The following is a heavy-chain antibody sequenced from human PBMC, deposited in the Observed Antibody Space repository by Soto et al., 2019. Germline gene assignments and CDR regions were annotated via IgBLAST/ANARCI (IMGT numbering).Heavy chain of an antibody. CDR2: INHSGST. J-gene: IGHJ4*02. D-gene: IGHD2-2*01. CDR1: GGSFSGYY. CDR3: ARGDIVVVPAAHFDY. Sequence: QVQLQQWGAGLLKPSETLSLTCAVYGGSFSGYYWSWIRQPPGKGLEWIGEINHSGSTNYNPSLKSRVTISVDTSKNQFSLKLRSVTAADTAVYYCARGDIVVVPAAHFDYWGQGTLVTVSS. V-gene: IGHV4-34*01.